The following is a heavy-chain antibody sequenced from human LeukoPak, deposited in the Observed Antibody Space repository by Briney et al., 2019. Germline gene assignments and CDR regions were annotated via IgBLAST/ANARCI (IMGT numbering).Heavy chain of an antibody. CDR3: ARVPDWTYVPDY. D-gene: IGHD3-16*01. V-gene: IGHV4-61*02. J-gene: IGHJ4*02. CDR1: GGSISSDRFY. CDR2: IKSSNT. Sequence: TSETLSLTCTVSGGSISSDRFYWTWVRQPAGQRLEWIGRIKSSNTNYNPSLKSRVSISLDTSTNQLSLKLSSLTAADTAVYYCARVPDWTYVPDYWGQGTLATVSS.